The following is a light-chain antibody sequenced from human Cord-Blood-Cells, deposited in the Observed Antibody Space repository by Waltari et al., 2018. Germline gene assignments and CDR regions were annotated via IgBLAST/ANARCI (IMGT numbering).Light chain of an antibody. CDR3: QQYYSTPLT. Sequence: DIVMTQSPDSLAVFLGERATINCKSSTSVLYSSNNKNYLAWYQQKPGQPPKLLIYWASTRESGVPDRFSGSRSGTDFTLTISSLQAEDVAVYYCQQYYSTPLTFGPGTKVDIK. V-gene: IGKV4-1*01. J-gene: IGKJ3*01. CDR2: WAS. CDR1: TSVLYSSNNKNY.